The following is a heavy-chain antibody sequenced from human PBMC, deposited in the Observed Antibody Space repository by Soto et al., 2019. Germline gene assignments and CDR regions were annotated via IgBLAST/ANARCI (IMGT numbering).Heavy chain of an antibody. CDR2: VSGSGGTT. D-gene: IGHD2-2*01. V-gene: IGHV3-23*01. CDR3: ARGFLGYCSSTSCLFDY. J-gene: IGHJ4*02. CDR1: GFTFSSSA. Sequence: GGSLRLSCAASGFTFSSSAMSWVRQAPGKGLEWVSAVSGSGGTTYYADSVKGRFTISRDNAKNSLYLQMNSLRAEDTAVYYCARGFLGYCSSTSCLFDYWGQGTLVTVSS.